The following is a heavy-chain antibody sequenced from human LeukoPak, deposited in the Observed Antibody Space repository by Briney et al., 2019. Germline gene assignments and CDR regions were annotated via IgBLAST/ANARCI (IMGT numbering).Heavy chain of an antibody. V-gene: IGHV1-2*02. CDR1: GYTFTGYY. Sequence: ASGKVSCKASGYTFTGYYLHWVRQAPGQGLEWMGWIYPNTGGTKSTQKFQGRVSMTRDTAISTAYMEINRLTSDDTAVYYCAREPGTATGYWGQGTLVTVSP. CDR2: IYPNTGGT. J-gene: IGHJ4*02. CDR3: AREPGTATGY. D-gene: IGHD1-1*01.